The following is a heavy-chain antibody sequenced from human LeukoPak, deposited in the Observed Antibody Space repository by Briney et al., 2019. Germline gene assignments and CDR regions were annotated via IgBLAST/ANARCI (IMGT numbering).Heavy chain of an antibody. Sequence: SETLSLTCAVYGGSFSGYYWSWIRQPPGKGLEWIGEINHSGSTNYNPSLKSRVTISVDTSKNQFSLKLSSVTAADTAVYYCARGRALYGALHYFDYWGQGTLVTVSS. D-gene: IGHD4-17*01. V-gene: IGHV4-34*01. J-gene: IGHJ4*02. CDR3: ARGRALYGALHYFDY. CDR1: GGSFSGYY. CDR2: INHSGST.